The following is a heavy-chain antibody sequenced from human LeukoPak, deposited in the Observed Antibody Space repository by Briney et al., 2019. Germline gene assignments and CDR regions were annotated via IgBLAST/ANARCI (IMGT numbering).Heavy chain of an antibody. D-gene: IGHD3-22*01. CDR1: GFTVSSNY. CDR2: IYSGGST. CDR3: ARMLPYYDSSGYGPGFDY. Sequence: GGSLRLSCAASGFTVSSNYTSWVRQAPGKGLEWVSVIYSGGSTYYADSVKGRFTISRHNSKNTLYLQMNSLRAEDTAVYYCARMLPYYDSSGYGPGFDYWGQGTLVTVSS. J-gene: IGHJ4*02. V-gene: IGHV3-53*04.